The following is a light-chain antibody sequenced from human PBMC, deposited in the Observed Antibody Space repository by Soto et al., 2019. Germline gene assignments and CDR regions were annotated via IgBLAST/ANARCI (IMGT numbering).Light chain of an antibody. CDR2: GAS. CDR1: QSVSSSY. CDR3: HQYGSSVYT. Sequence: EIVLTQSPGTLSLSPGERATLSCRASQSVSSSYLAWYQQKPGQAPRLLIYGASSRATGIPDRFSGSGSGTDFTLTIGRLEPEDFAVYYCHQYGSSVYTFGQGTNLEIK. V-gene: IGKV3-20*01. J-gene: IGKJ2*01.